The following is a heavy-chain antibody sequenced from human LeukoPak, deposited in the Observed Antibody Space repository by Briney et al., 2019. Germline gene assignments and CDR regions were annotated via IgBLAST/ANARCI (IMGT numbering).Heavy chain of an antibody. Sequence: PSETLSLXCAVYGGSFSGYYWSWIRQPPGKELEWIGEINHSGSTNYNPSLKSRVTISVDTSKNQFSLKLSSVTAADTAVYYCARVQYDFWSGYFLDFDYWGQGTLVTVSS. CDR1: GGSFSGYY. J-gene: IGHJ4*02. D-gene: IGHD3-3*01. V-gene: IGHV4-34*01. CDR3: ARVQYDFWSGYFLDFDY. CDR2: INHSGST.